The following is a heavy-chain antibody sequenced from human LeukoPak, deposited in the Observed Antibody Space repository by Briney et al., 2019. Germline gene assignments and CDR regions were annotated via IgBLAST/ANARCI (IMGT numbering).Heavy chain of an antibody. D-gene: IGHD1-26*01. V-gene: IGHV4-61*01. CDR3: ARDLGGSGETGYYFDF. CDR2: IYYTGST. Sequence: SETLSLTCTVSGGSVSSGSYYWSWIRQPPGKGLQWIGYIYYTGSTNYNPSLQSRVTISVDTSKNQLSLELSSVTAADTAVYYCARDLGGSGETGYYFDFWGQGTLVTVSS. CDR1: GGSVSSGSYY. J-gene: IGHJ4*02.